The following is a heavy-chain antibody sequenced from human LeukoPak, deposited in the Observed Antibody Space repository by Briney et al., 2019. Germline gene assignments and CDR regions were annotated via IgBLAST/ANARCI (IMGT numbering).Heavy chain of an antibody. J-gene: IGHJ4*02. Sequence: PSETLSLTCAVSGFSISSTYYGAWIRQTPGKGLEWIATITHSGNTYYISSLESRLTISLDTSKRRFSLRLTSVTAADTAVYYCARINAPVTTFDYWGLGTLVAVSS. CDR1: GFSISSTYY. V-gene: IGHV4-38-2*01. D-gene: IGHD1-14*01. CDR3: ARINAPVTTFDY. CDR2: ITHSGNT.